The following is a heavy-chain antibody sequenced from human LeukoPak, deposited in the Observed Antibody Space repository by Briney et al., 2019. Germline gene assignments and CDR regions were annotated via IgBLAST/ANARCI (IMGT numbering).Heavy chain of an antibody. Sequence: GGSLRLSCAASGFTFNRYGMHWARQAPGKGLEWVAFIRYDGSHQYYADSVKGRFTISRDNSKNTLYLQMSSLRAEDTAVYYCAKSGLNRFDYWGQGTLVTVSS. CDR3: AKSGLNRFDY. V-gene: IGHV3-30*02. D-gene: IGHD2-15*01. CDR2: IRYDGSHQ. J-gene: IGHJ4*02. CDR1: GFTFNRYG.